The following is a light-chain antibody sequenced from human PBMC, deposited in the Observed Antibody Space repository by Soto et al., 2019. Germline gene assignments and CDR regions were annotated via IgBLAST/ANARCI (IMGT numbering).Light chain of an antibody. CDR2: DVS. CDR3: QQYGIAPT. Sequence: EIVLKQSPGTLSLSPGERATLSCRSSHSVSSNYLAWYQQKPGQAPRLLIYDVSSRATGIPDRFSGSGSGTDFTLTSSRLEPVDFAVYYCQQYGIAPTFGQGNKVEIK. CDR1: HSVSSNY. V-gene: IGKV3-20*01. J-gene: IGKJ1*01.